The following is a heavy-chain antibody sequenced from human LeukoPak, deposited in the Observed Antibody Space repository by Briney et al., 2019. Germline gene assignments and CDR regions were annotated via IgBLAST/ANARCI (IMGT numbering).Heavy chain of an antibody. J-gene: IGHJ4*02. CDR3: ARDPPASSSTHSSSWSFDY. D-gene: IGHD6-13*01. CDR2: IYGSGST. Sequence: SETLSLTCTVSGASISSYYWTWIRQPAGKGLEWIGRIYGSGSTNYNPSLKSRVTMSVDTSKNQFSLKLNSVTAADTAVYYCARDPPASSSTHSSSWSFDYWGQEALVTVSS. CDR1: GASISSYY. V-gene: IGHV4-4*07.